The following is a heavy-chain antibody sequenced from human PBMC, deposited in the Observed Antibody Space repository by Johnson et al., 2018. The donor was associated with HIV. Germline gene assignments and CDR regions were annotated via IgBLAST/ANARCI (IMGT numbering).Heavy chain of an antibody. CDR1: GFPFSGHN. D-gene: IGHD5-24*01. Sequence: QVQLVESGGALVKPGRSLRLSCTASGFPFSGHNMGWIRQAPGKGLECLSYISSSGSSTYYTDSARGRFTISRDNTKDSLFLQMNRLTVDDTGVYYCARMAAHVSDFWGQGTMVTVSS. CDR2: ISSSGSST. J-gene: IGHJ3*01. V-gene: IGHV3-11*04. CDR3: ARMAAHVSDF.